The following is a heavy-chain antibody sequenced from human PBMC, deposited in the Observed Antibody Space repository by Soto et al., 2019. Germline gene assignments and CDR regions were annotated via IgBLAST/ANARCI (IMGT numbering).Heavy chain of an antibody. D-gene: IGHD3-10*01. CDR2: IYPGDSDT. V-gene: IGHV5-51*01. J-gene: IGHJ4*02. CDR1: GYSFTSYW. Sequence: EVQLVQSGAEVKKPGESLKISCKGSGYSFTSYWIGWVRQMPGKGLEWMGIIYPGDSDTRYSPSFQGQVTISADKSITTAYLQWSSLKASGTAMYYCARHERLDISYGSGSHIDYWGQGTLVTVSS. CDR3: ARHERLDISYGSGSHIDY.